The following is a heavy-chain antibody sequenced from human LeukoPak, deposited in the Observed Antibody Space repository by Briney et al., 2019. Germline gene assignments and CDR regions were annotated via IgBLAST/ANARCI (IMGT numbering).Heavy chain of an antibody. CDR3: ARDERQQLGWGDYWYFDL. D-gene: IGHD6-13*01. V-gene: IGHV4-4*02. Sequence: SETLSLTCAVSGGSISSSNWWSWVRQPPGKGLEWIGEIYHSGSTNYNPSLKSRVTISVDKSKNQFSLKLSSVTAADTAVYYCARDERQQLGWGDYWYFDLWGRGTLVTVSS. CDR1: GGSISSSNW. CDR2: IYHSGST. J-gene: IGHJ2*01.